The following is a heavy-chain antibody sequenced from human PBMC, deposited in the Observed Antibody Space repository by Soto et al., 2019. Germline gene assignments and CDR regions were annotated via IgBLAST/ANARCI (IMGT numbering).Heavy chain of an antibody. CDR2: IYYSGST. Sequence: SETLSLTCTVSGGSISSYYWSWIRQPPGKGLEWIGYIYYSGSTNYNPSLKSRVTISVDTSKNQFSLKLSSVTAADTAVDYCARDSKYYDFWSGYSEIYYYYGMDVWGQGTAVTVSS. D-gene: IGHD3-3*01. V-gene: IGHV4-59*01. J-gene: IGHJ6*02. CDR1: GGSISSYY. CDR3: ARDSKYYDFWSGYSEIYYYYGMDV.